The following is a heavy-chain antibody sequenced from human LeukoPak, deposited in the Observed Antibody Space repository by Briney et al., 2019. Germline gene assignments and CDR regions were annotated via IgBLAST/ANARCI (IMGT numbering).Heavy chain of an antibody. CDR3: AARLQTEPYYYYYYMDV. Sequence: SETLSLTCTVSGGSISSYYWNWIRQPPGKGLEWIGYIYYSGSTNYNPSLKSRVTISVDTSKNQFSLRLSSVTAADTAVYYCAARLQTEPYYYYYYMDVWGKGTTVTVSS. CDR2: IYYSGST. V-gene: IGHV4-59*01. D-gene: IGHD4-11*01. CDR1: GGSISSYY. J-gene: IGHJ6*03.